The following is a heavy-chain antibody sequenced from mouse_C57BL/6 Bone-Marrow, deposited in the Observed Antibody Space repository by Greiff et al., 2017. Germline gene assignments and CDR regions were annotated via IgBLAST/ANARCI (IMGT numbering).Heavy chain of an antibody. V-gene: IGHV1-81*01. Sequence: VKVVESGAELARPGASVKLSCKASGYTFTSYGISWVKQRTGQGLEWIGEIYPRSGNTYYNEKFKGKATLSADKSSSTAYMELRSLTSEDSAVYFCARKSYYDSSPHWYIDVWGTGTTVTVSS. CDR2: IYPRSGNT. D-gene: IGHD1-1*01. CDR1: GYTFTSYG. J-gene: IGHJ1*03. CDR3: ARKSYYDSSPHWYIDV.